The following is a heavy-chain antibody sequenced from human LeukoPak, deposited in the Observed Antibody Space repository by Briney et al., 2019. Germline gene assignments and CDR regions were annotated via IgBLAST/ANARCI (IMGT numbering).Heavy chain of an antibody. CDR2: ISGSGGST. Sequence: GGSLRLSCAASGFTFSSYAMSWVRQAPGKGLEWASAISGSGGSTYYADSVKGRFTISRDNSRNTLYLQMNSLRAEDTAVYYCAKDLKVGATSFDYWGQGTLVTVSP. CDR1: GFTFSSYA. J-gene: IGHJ4*02. CDR3: AKDLKVGATSFDY. D-gene: IGHD1-26*01. V-gene: IGHV3-23*01.